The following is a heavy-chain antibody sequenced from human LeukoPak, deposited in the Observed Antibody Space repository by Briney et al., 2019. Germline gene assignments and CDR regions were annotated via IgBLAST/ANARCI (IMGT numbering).Heavy chain of an antibody. D-gene: IGHD3-22*01. V-gene: IGHV4-59*01. Sequence: SGTLSLTCTVSGGSISGYYWGWIRQPPGKGLGWIGGIYYSGSTHYNPSLKSRVTISVDTSKNQFSLKLRSVTAADTAVYYRGRATGYMIEDYFDYWGQGTLVTVSS. CDR1: GGSISGYY. CDR3: GRATGYMIEDYFDY. CDR2: IYYSGST. J-gene: IGHJ4*02.